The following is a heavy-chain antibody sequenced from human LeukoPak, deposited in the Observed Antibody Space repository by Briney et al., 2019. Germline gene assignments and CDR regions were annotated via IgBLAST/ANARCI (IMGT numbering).Heavy chain of an antibody. CDR3: ARRNVPGGGNWFDP. J-gene: IGHJ5*02. CDR2: IYHTGPT. CDR1: GDSITNARSY. D-gene: IGHD3-10*01. Sequence: SETLSLSCTVSGDSITNARSYWGWIRQPPGKGLEWIGAIYHTGPTYYKSSLKSRAAISVDMSKNHFSLRLNSVTAADTAIYFCARRNVPGGGNWFDPWGQGTLVVVSS. V-gene: IGHV4-39*02.